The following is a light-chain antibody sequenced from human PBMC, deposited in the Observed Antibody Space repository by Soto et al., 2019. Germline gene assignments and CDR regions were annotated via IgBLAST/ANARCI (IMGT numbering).Light chain of an antibody. CDR3: QQYNNWPIT. CDR1: QSVSSY. J-gene: IGKJ5*01. V-gene: IGKV3-15*01. CDR2: YTS. Sequence: EIVLTQSPATLSLSPGERATLSCRASQSVSSYLAWYQQKPGQAPRLLIYYTSTRATGFPARFSGGGSGTEFTLTISSLQSEDSAFYYCQQYNNWPITFGQGTRLEI.